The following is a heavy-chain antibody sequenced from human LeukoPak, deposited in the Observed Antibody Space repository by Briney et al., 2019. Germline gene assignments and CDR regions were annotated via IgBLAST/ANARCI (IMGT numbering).Heavy chain of an antibody. CDR1: GGTFSSYA. D-gene: IGHD2-15*01. V-gene: IGHV1-69*13. CDR3: AREGGRPRQYKDCSGGSCQTRRPYFDY. J-gene: IGHJ4*02. CDR2: IIPIFGTA. Sequence: GASVKVSCKASGGTFSSYAISWVRQAPGQGLEWMGGIIPIFGTANYAQKFQGRVTITADESTSTAYMELSSLRSEDTAVYYCAREGGRPRQYKDCSGGSCQTRRPYFDYWGQGTLVTVSS.